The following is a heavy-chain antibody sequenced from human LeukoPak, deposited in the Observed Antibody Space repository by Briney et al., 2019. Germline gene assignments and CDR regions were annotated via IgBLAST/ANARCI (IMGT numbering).Heavy chain of an antibody. Sequence: SETLSLTCTVSGGSISSSTYYWGWIRQPPGKGLELIGSKYYSGNSYYNPSLKSRVSISVDTSKNQFSLKLSSVTAADTAVYYCARLYYYYGMDVWGQGATVTVSS. CDR2: KYYSGNS. CDR1: GGSISSSTYY. CDR3: ARLYYYYGMDV. V-gene: IGHV4-39*01. J-gene: IGHJ6*02.